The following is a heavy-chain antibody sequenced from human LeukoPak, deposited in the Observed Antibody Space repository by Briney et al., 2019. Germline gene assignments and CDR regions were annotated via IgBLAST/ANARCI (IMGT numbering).Heavy chain of an antibody. Sequence: PGGSLRLSCAASGFTFSSYAMSGVREARGKGLEWVSAISYSGGTTHYADAVRGRFTISRDNSKNTLHLQMISLTDEATAVYYCAKVRGGRYYNSGGDGMDVWGQGTTVTVSS. CDR1: GFTFSSYA. V-gene: IGHV3-23*01. CDR2: ISYSGGTT. CDR3: AKVRGGRYYNSGGDGMDV. J-gene: IGHJ6*02. D-gene: IGHD3-16*01.